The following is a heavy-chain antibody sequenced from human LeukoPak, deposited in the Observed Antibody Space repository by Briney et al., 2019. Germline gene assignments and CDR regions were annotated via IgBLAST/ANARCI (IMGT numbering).Heavy chain of an antibody. CDR2: IYHSGST. CDR3: ARQLHYYDSSGSDWFDP. V-gene: IGHV4-31*03. CDR1: GGSISSGGYY. D-gene: IGHD3-22*01. Sequence: SETLSLTCTVSGGSISSGGYYWSWIRQHPGKGLEWIGYIYHSGSTYYNPSLKSRVTISVDRSKNQFSLKLSSVTAADTAVYYCARQLHYYDSSGSDWFDPWGQGTLVTVSS. J-gene: IGHJ5*02.